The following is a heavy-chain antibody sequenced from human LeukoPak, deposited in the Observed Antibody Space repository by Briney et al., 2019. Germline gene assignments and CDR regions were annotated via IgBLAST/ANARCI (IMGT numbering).Heavy chain of an antibody. J-gene: IGHJ2*01. CDR3: ARESRLWIQLWLTGWYFDL. CDR1: GGSFSGYY. CDR2: INHSGST. Sequence: PSETLSLTCAVYGGSFSGYYWSWIRQPPGKGLEWIGEINHSGSTNYNPSLKSRVTISVDTSKNQFSLKLSSVTAADTAVYYCARESRLWIQLWLTGWYFDLWGRGTLVTVSS. V-gene: IGHV4-34*01. D-gene: IGHD5-18*01.